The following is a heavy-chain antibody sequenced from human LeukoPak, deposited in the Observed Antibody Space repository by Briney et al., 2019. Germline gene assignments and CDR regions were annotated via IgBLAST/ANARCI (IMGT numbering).Heavy chain of an antibody. CDR1: GGSISSSSYY. V-gene: IGHV4-39*07. J-gene: IGHJ3*02. Sequence: SETLSLTCTVSGGSISSSSYYWGWIRQPPGKGLEWIGSIYYSGSTYYNPSLKSRVTISVDTSKNQFSLKLSSVTAADTAVYYCARDPGTGYFHQTSTYNPGAFDIWGQGTTVIVSS. D-gene: IGHD3-9*01. CDR3: ARDPGTGYFHQTSTYNPGAFDI. CDR2: IYYSGST.